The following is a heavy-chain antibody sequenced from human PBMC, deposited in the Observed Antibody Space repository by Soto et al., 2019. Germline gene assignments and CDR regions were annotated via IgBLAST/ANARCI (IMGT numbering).Heavy chain of an antibody. Sequence: SETLSLTCTVSGVSISSSYNYWVWIRQPPGKGLEWIGSVYYSGSTFYNPSLESRVTISVDTSKNHFSLKLSSVTAADTIVYYCARHVVVTNNGGHYFDYWGQGTQVTVS. J-gene: IGHJ4*02. CDR1: GVSISSSYNY. CDR3: ARHVVVTNNGGHYFDY. D-gene: IGHD2-21*02. CDR2: VYYSGST. V-gene: IGHV4-39*01.